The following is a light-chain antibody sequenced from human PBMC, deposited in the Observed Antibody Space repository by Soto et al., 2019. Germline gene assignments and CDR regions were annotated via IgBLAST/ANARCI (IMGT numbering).Light chain of an antibody. Sequence: DIQMTQSPSTLSASVRDRVTITCRASQSISSWLAWYQQKPGKAPKLLIYKASSLESGVPSRFSGSGSGTEFTLTISSLQPDDFATYYCQQYNSYLWTFGQGTKVDIK. V-gene: IGKV1-5*03. CDR1: QSISSW. CDR2: KAS. J-gene: IGKJ1*01. CDR3: QQYNSYLWT.